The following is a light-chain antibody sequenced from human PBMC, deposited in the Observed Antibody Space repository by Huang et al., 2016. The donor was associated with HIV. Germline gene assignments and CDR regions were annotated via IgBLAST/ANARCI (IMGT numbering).Light chain of an antibody. J-gene: IGKJ1*01. Sequence: EIVLTQSPATLSLSPGERATLSCRASQSVSSYLAWYQQKPGQDPRLLIYDASNRATGIPARFSGSGSGTDFTLTISSLEPEDFAVYHCQQRSNWPRTFGQGTKVEIK. CDR2: DAS. V-gene: IGKV3-11*01. CDR3: QQRSNWPRT. CDR1: QSVSSY.